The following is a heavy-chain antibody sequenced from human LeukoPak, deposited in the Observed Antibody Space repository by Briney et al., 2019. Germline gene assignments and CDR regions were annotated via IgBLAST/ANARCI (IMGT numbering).Heavy chain of an antibody. Sequence: GASVKVSCKASGYTFTSYDINRVRQATGQGLEWMGWINPNSGNTGYAQKFQGRVTMTRNTSISTAYMELSSLRSEDTAVYYCAIGGNCSGGSCYPRHWGQGTLVTVSS. CDR1: GYTFTSYD. D-gene: IGHD2-15*01. CDR2: INPNSGNT. CDR3: AIGGNCSGGSCYPRH. J-gene: IGHJ4*02. V-gene: IGHV1-8*01.